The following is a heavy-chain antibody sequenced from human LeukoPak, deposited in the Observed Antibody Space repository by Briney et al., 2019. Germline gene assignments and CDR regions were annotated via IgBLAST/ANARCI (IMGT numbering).Heavy chain of an antibody. Sequence: ASVKVSCKASGYSFTSNYIHWVRQAPGQGLEWMGMIYPRDGSTSYAQRFQDRVTVTRDTSTSTVHMELSGLRSEDTAVYYCARDQEGFDFWGQGTLVTVSS. V-gene: IGHV1-46*01. CDR2: IYPRDGST. CDR3: ARDQEGFDF. J-gene: IGHJ4*02. CDR1: GYSFTSNY.